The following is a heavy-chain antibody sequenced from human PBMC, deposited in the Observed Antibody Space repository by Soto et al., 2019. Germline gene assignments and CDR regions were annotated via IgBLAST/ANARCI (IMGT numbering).Heavy chain of an antibody. CDR2: SRTASDT. CDR3: ARDLRGSGWLDAFDI. V-gene: IGHV3-13*01. CDR1: GFTFSSYE. Sequence: PXGSLRLSCAASGFTFSSYEMHCVRQAAGNGREWVSASRTASDTYYRGSVKGRFAISIETAKNALYFQMNSLRAGDTAVYYRARDLRGSGWLDAFDICCQGTMVTASS. J-gene: IGHJ3*02. D-gene: IGHD6-19*01.